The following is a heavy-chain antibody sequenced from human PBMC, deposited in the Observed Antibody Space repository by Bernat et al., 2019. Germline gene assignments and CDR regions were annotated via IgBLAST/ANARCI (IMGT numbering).Heavy chain of an antibody. D-gene: IGHD5-12*01. CDR2: ISGNGGST. CDR3: AKVGIVATIGWYFDL. Sequence: EVQLLESGGGLVQPGGSLRLSCAASGFTFSSYAMSWVRQAPGKGLEWVSTISGNGGSTYYADSVKGRFTISRDNPKNTLYLQMNSLGAEDTAVYYCAKVGIVATIGWYFDLWGRGTLVTVSS. CDR1: GFTFSSYA. J-gene: IGHJ2*01. V-gene: IGHV3-23*01.